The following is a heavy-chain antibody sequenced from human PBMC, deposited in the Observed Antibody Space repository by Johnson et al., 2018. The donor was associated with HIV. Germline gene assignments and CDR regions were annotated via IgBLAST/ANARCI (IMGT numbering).Heavy chain of an antibody. D-gene: IGHD6-13*01. CDR2: IWYDGSNK. Sequence: QVQLVESGGDVVQPGTSLRLSCAASGFTFSSYGMHWVRQAPGKGLEWVAVIWYDGSNKYYSDSVKGRFTISRDNSKNTLYLQMNSLRAEDTAVYYCAKYRQQLVRSAFDIWGQGTMVTVSS. V-gene: IGHV3-33*06. CDR3: AKYRQQLVRSAFDI. J-gene: IGHJ3*02. CDR1: GFTFSSYG.